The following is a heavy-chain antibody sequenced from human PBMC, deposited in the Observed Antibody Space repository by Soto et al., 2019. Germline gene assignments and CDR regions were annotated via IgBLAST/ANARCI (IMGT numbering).Heavy chain of an antibody. CDR1: GFTFSSYG. Sequence: EVQLLESGGGLVQPGGSLRLSCAASGFTFSSYGMTWVRQAPGKGLEWVSFSSATGAGTYYADSVKGRFTISSDNSKNPLYLQMTSLRADDTAVYYCAKDRRAGGNYGFYSDFWGQGALVIVSS. V-gene: IGHV3-23*01. J-gene: IGHJ4*02. CDR3: AKDRRAGGNYGFYSDF. D-gene: IGHD1-7*01. CDR2: SSATGAGT.